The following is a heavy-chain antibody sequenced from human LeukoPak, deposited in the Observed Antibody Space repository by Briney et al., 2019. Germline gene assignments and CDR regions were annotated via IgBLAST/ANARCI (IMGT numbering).Heavy chain of an antibody. CDR2: TYHRSQWYN. CDR3: ARESSGYHY. Sequence: SQTLSLTCAISGESVSSNTAVWNWIRQSPSRGLEWLGRTYHRSQWYNDYAPSVKSRITINPDTPKNQFSLQLNSVTPEDTAVYYCARESSGYHYWGQGTLVTVS. D-gene: IGHD5-12*01. CDR1: GESVSSNTAV. V-gene: IGHV6-1*01. J-gene: IGHJ1*01.